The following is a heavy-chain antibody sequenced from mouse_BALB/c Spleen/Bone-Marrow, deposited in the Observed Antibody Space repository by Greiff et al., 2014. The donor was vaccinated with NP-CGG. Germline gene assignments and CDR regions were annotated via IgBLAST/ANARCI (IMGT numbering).Heavy chain of an antibody. V-gene: IGHV5-9-3*01. CDR2: ISSGGSYT. CDR1: AFTFSSYA. Sequence: EVQGVESGGGLVKPGGSPKLSCAASAFTFSSYAMSWVRQTPEKRLEWVATISSGGSYTYYADSVKGRFTISRDTAKNTLYLQMSSLRSEDTAIYYCARQDYYGSSPHWYFDVWGAGTTVTVSS. J-gene: IGHJ1*01. D-gene: IGHD1-1*01. CDR3: ARQDYYGSSPHWYFDV.